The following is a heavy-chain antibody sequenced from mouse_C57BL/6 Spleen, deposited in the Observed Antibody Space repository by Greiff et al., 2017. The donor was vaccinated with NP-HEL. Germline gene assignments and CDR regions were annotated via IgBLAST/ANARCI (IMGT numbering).Heavy chain of an antibody. CDR2: IYPGDGDT. CDR3: ARGGEGWFAY. J-gene: IGHJ3*01. CDR1: GYAFSSYW. Sequence: VHLVESGAELVKPGASVKISCKASGYAFSSYWMNWVKQRPGKGLEWIGQIYPGDGDTNYNGKFKGKATLTADKSSSTAYMQLSSLTSEDSAVYFCARGGEGWFAYWGQGTLVTVSA. V-gene: IGHV1-80*01.